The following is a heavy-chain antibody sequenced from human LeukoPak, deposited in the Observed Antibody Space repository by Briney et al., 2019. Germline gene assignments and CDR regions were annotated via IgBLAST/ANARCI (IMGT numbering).Heavy chain of an antibody. Sequence: GASVKVSCKASGYTFTNYGISWVRQAPGQGLEWMGGIIPIFGTANYAQKFQGRVTITADESTSTAYMELSSLRSEDTAVYYCARDYYGSGTDGMDVWGQGTTVTVSS. V-gene: IGHV1-69*13. CDR1: GYTFTNYG. CDR2: IIPIFGTA. J-gene: IGHJ6*02. CDR3: ARDYYGSGTDGMDV. D-gene: IGHD3-10*01.